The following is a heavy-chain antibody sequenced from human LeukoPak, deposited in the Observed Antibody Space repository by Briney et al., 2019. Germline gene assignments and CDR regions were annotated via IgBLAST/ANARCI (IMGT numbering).Heavy chain of an antibody. CDR3: ARDKRTVYCTNGVCPTPPDY. J-gene: IGHJ4*02. V-gene: IGHV4-39*07. D-gene: IGHD2-8*01. CDR2: IYYSGST. CDR1: GGSISSSSYY. Sequence: PSETLSLTCTVSGGSISSSSYYWGWIRQPPGKGLEWIGSIYYSGSTYYNPSLKSRVTISVDTSKNQFSLKLSSVTAADTAVYYCARDKRTVYCTNGVCPTPPDYWGQGTLVTVSS.